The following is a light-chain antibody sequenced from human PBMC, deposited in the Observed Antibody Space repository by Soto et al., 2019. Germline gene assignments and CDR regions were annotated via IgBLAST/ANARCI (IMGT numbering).Light chain of an antibody. V-gene: IGLV3-21*04. Sequence: SYELTQPPSVSMAPGKMARITCGGNNIGDKSVHWYQQKPGQAPVVVIYHDSDRPSGIPERFSGSNSGNTATLTISRVEAGDEADYYCQVWDSSSDHVIFGGGTKLTVL. CDR2: HDS. CDR3: QVWDSSSDHVI. CDR1: NIGDKS. J-gene: IGLJ2*01.